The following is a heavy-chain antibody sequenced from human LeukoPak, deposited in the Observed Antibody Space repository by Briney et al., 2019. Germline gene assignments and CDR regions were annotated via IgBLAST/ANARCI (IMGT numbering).Heavy chain of an antibody. Sequence: SLRLSCAASGFTFSDYYMSWIRQAPGQGLEWVSYISCSGSTIYYADSVKGRFTISRDNAKNSLYLQMNSLRAEDTAVYYCARRGYSYGPSKYYFDYWGQGTLVTVSS. V-gene: IGHV3-11*04. J-gene: IGHJ4*02. CDR2: ISCSGSTI. CDR3: ARRGYSYGPSKYYFDY. CDR1: GFTFSDYY. D-gene: IGHD5-18*01.